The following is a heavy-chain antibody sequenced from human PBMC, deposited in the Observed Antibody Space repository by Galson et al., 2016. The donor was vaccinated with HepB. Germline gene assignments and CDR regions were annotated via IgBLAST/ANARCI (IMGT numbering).Heavy chain of an antibody. V-gene: IGHV3-23*01. CDR1: GFTFGSYA. CDR2: ISGNSDTR. Sequence: SLRLSCAASGFTFGSYAMSWVRQAPGKGLEWVSVISGNSDTRYYADSVRGRFTISRDNSKNSVFLQMNNLRAEDTAVYYCARDPGFRNGMNVWGQGTTVTVSS. J-gene: IGHJ6*02. CDR3: ARDPGFRNGMNV.